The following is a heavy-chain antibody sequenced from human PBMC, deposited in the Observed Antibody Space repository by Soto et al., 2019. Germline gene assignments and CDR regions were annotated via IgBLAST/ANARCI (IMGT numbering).Heavy chain of an antibody. D-gene: IGHD3-3*01. CDR3: ARGHYDFWSGYFATIDY. CDR1: GGSISNYY. V-gene: IGHV4-59*08. Sequence: SETLSLTCTVSGGSISNYYWSWIRPPPGKGLEWIGYIHYSGNTKYNPSLKSRVTISADTSKDQFSLKLTSVTAADTAVYYCARGHYDFWSGYFATIDYWGQGTLVTVSS. J-gene: IGHJ4*02. CDR2: IHYSGNT.